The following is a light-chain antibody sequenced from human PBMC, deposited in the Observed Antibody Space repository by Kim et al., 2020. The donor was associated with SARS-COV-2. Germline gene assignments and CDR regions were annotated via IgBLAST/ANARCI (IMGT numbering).Light chain of an antibody. CDR3: GSYTSSSTWV. CDR1: IGDVGGYNY. V-gene: IGLV2-14*03. J-gene: IGLJ3*02. Sequence: GQSSTISCTGTIGDVGGYNYVSGYQRHPGKAPKRMIYDVSNRPSGGSNRVSGSKSGNTASLSNSGLQAEDEADYYCGSYTSSSTWVLGGGTQRSV. CDR2: DVS.